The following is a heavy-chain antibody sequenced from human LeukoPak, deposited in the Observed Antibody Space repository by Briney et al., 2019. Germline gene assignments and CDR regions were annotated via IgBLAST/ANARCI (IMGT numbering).Heavy chain of an antibody. V-gene: IGHV3-49*03. D-gene: IGHD2-15*01. CDR3: TRTIDIVVVVAAHKFDY. Sequence: GGSLRLSCTASGFTFGDYAMSWFRQAPGKGLEWVGFIRSKAYGGTTEYAASVKGRFTISRDDSKSIAYLQMNSLKTEDTAVYYCTRTIDIVVVVAAHKFDYWGQGTLVTVSS. J-gene: IGHJ4*02. CDR1: GFTFGDYA. CDR2: IRSKAYGGTT.